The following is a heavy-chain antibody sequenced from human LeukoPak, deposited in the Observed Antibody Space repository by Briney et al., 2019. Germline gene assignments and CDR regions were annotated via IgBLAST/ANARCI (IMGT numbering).Heavy chain of an antibody. CDR3: ARDHNLNFDSAWFDP. Sequence: ASVKVSCKTSGYTFTGYYMHWVRQAPGQGLEWMGWINPNSGGTNYAQKFQGRVTMTRDTSISTAYMELSRLRSDDTAVYYCARDHNLNFDSAWFDPWGQGTLVTVSS. CDR2: INPNSGGT. J-gene: IGHJ5*02. D-gene: IGHD1-20*01. CDR1: GYTFTGYY. V-gene: IGHV1-2*02.